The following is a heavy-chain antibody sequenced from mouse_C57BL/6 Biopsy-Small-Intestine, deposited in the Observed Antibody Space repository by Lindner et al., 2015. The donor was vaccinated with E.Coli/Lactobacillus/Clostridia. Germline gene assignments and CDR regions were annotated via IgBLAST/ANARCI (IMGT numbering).Heavy chain of an antibody. J-gene: IGHJ4*01. D-gene: IGHD1-1*01. CDR2: TYPGDGDT. CDR3: ARETTVVAPMDY. Sequence: VQLQESGPELVKPGASVKISCKPSGYAFSSSWMHWVKQRPGKGVEWIGRTYPGDGDTNYNGKFKGKATLTADKSSSTVYMQLSSLTYEDSAVYFCARETTVVAPMDYWGQGTSVTVSS. V-gene: IGHV1-82*01. CDR1: GYAFSSSW.